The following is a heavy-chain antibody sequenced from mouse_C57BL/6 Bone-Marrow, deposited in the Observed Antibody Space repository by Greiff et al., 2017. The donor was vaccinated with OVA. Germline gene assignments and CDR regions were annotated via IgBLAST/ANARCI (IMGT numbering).Heavy chain of an antibody. CDR2: IYPGNSDT. V-gene: IGHV1-5*01. D-gene: IGHD1-1*01. CDR1: GYTFTSYW. J-gene: IGHJ4*01. CDR3: TRLVTTVVDYYAMDY. Sequence: EVNLVESGTVLARPGASVKMSCKTSGYTFTSYWMLWVKQRPGQGLEWIGAIYPGNSDTSYNQKFKGKAKLTAVTSASTAYMELSSLTNEDSAVYYCTRLVTTVVDYYAMDYWGQGTSVTVSS.